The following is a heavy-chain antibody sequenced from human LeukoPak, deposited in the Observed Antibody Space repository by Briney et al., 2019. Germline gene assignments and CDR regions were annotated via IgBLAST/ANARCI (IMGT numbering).Heavy chain of an antibody. Sequence: PGGSLRLSCAASGFTFSSYEMNWVRQAPGKGLEWVSYISSSGSTIYYADSVKGRFTISRDNAKNTVYLHMNSLRAEDTAVYYCARESGRSYYLNYWGQGNLVTVSS. D-gene: IGHD1-26*01. CDR1: GFTFSSYE. J-gene: IGHJ4*02. V-gene: IGHV3-48*03. CDR2: ISSSGSTI. CDR3: ARESGRSYYLNY.